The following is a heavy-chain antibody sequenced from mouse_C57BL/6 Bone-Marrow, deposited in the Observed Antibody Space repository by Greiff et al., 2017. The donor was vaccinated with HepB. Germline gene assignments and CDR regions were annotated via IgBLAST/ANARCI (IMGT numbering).Heavy chain of an antibody. CDR3: ARKGYYSNYVMDY. D-gene: IGHD2-5*01. CDR1: GYTFTNYW. CDR2: IYPGGGYT. J-gene: IGHJ4*01. V-gene: IGHV1-63*01. Sequence: VQLQQSGAELVRPGPSVKMSCKASGYTFTNYWIGWAKQRPGHGLEWIGDIYPGGGYTNYNEKFKGKATLTADKSSSTAYMQFSSLTSEDSAIYYCARKGYYSNYVMDYWGQGTSVTVSS.